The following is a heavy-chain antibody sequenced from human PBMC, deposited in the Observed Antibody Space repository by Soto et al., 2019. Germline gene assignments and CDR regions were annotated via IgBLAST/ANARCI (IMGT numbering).Heavy chain of an antibody. CDR1: GFTFTYYA. D-gene: IGHD2-2*01. CDR3: AKDRDYPRDQFHY. V-gene: IGHV3-23*01. CDR2: ISANGQGI. Sequence: EVQLLESGGGLVQLGGSRRLSCTASGFTFTYYAFGWVRQAPGKGLEWVPAISANGQGIYYADSVRGRFTISSDNSKNTVFLHMDSLRAEDTAVYYCAKDRDYPRDQFHYWGQGTLVTVSS. J-gene: IGHJ4*02.